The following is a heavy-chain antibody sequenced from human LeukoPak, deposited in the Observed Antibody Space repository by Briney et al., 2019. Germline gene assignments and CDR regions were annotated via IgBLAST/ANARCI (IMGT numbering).Heavy chain of an antibody. CDR2: INHSGST. J-gene: IGHJ4*02. Sequence: SETLSLTCAVYGGSFSGYYWSWIRQPPGKGLEWIGEINHSGSTNYNPSLKSRVTISVDTSKHQFSLKLSSVTAADTAVYYCASTPTGYSSGWYGFWGQGTLVTVSS. D-gene: IGHD6-19*01. CDR1: GGSFSGYY. CDR3: ASTPTGYSSGWYGF. V-gene: IGHV4-34*01.